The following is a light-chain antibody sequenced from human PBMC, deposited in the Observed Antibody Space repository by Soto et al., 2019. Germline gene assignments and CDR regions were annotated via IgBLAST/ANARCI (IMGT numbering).Light chain of an antibody. CDR1: SSNIGSNT. J-gene: IGLJ3*02. V-gene: IGLV1-44*01. Sequence: QSVLTQPPSASGTPGQRVTISCSGSSSNIGSNTVNWYQQLPGTAPKLLIYSNNQRPSGVPDRFSGSKSGTSASLAISGLQYEDEADYYCAAWDDSLGWVFGGGTKVTVL. CDR3: AAWDDSLGWV. CDR2: SNN.